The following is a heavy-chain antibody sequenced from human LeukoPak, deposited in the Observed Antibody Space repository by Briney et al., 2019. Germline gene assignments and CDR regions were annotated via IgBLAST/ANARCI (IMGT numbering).Heavy chain of an antibody. CDR3: ARVPPYYDILTGYYNHYYGMDV. D-gene: IGHD3-9*01. V-gene: IGHV4-34*01. CDR2: INHSGST. J-gene: IGHJ6*02. Sequence: SETLSLTCAVSGGSFSGYYWSWIRQPPGKGLEWIGEINHSGSTNYNPSLKSRVTLSVDTSKNQSSLKLSSVTAADTAVYYCARVPPYYDILTGYYNHYYGMDVWGQGTTVTVSS. CDR1: GGSFSGYY.